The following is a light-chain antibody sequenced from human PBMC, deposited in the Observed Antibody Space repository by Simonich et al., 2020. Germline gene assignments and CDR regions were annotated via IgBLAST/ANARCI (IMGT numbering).Light chain of an antibody. Sequence: QSALTQPASVSGSPGQSITISCTGTSSDVGGYNYVSWYQQHPGKAPKLMIYEFSKRPSGVSNRFSGSKSGNTASLTISGLQAEDEADYYCSSYTSSSTSVFGGGTKLTVL. V-gene: IGLV2-14*01. CDR1: SSDVGGYNY. J-gene: IGLJ2*01. CDR2: EFS. CDR3: SSYTSSSTSV.